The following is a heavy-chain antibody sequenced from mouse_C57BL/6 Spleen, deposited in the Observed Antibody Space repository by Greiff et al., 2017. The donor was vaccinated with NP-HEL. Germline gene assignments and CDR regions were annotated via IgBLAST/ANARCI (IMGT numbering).Heavy chain of an antibody. V-gene: IGHV5-17*01. CDR2: ISSGSSTI. CDR1: GFTFSDYG. D-gene: IGHD2-1*01. J-gene: IGHJ3*01. CDR3: ARLGGNYVDWFAY. Sequence: EVHLVESGGGLVKPGGSLKLSCAASGFTFSDYGMHWVRQAPEKGLEWVAYISSGSSTIYYADTVKGRFTISRDNAKNTLFLQMTSLRSEDTAMYYCARLGGNYVDWFAYWGQGTLVTVSA.